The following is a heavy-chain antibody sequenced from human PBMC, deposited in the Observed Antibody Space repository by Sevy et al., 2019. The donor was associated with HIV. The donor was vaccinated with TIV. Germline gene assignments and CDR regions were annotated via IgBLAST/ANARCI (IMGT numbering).Heavy chain of an antibody. CDR2: FDPEDGET. J-gene: IGHJ4*02. CDR3: ATTKHYADSSSCPFDY. D-gene: IGHD3-22*01. Sequence: ASVKVSCKVSGYTLTGLSMHWVRQAPGKGLEWMGSFDPEDGETIYAQNFQGRVTMTEDTSTDTAYMELSSLRSEDTAVYFCATTKHYADSSSCPFDYWGEGTLVSVSS. CDR1: GYTLTGLS. V-gene: IGHV1-24*01.